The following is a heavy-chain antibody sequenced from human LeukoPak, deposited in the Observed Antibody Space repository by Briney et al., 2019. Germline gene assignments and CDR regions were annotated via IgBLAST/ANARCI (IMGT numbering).Heavy chain of an antibody. Sequence: PSETLSLTCTVSGGPISTYYWTWIRQPPGKELKWIGYNSYSGSTNYNPSLKSRVTISVDTSKNQFSLKLSSVTAADTAVYYCATHDYGDHGLGYWGRGTLVTVSS. CDR2: NSYSGST. J-gene: IGHJ4*02. CDR3: ATHDYGDHGLGY. V-gene: IGHV4-59*08. CDR1: GGPISTYY. D-gene: IGHD4-17*01.